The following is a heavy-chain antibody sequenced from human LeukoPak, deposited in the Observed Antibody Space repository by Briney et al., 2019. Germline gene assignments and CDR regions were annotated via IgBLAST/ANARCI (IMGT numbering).Heavy chain of an antibody. CDR3: ARSPTYYYDSSGYKQTYYFDY. J-gene: IGHJ4*02. Sequence: SQTLSLTCAISGDSVSSNSAAWNWIRQSPSRGLEWLGRTYYRSKWYNDYAVSVKSRITINPDTSKNQFSLQLNSVTPEGTAVYYCARSPTYYYDSSGYKQTYYFDYWGQGTLVTVSS. D-gene: IGHD3-22*01. V-gene: IGHV6-1*01. CDR1: GDSVSSNSAA. CDR2: TYYRSKWYN.